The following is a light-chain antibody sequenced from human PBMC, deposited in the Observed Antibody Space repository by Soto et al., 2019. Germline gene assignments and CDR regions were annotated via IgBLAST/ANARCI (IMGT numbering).Light chain of an antibody. Sequence: IVLTQSPATLSLSPGKRATLSCRASQNISNYLIWYQQKPGQAPRLLIYGALSRATGIPDRFGSRGSGTDFTLAISMVDAEVVAFYCWQQDATPPRTFGEGTKV. J-gene: IGKJ4*01. V-gene: IGKV3-11*01. CDR1: QNISNY. CDR2: GAL. CDR3: QQDATPPRT.